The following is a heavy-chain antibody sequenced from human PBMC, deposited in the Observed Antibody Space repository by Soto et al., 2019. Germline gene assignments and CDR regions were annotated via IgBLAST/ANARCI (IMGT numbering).Heavy chain of an antibody. Sequence: GASVKVSCKASGGTYSSYAISWVRQAPGQGLEWMGGIIPMFGTANYAQKFQGRVTITADESTSTAYMELSSLRSEDTAVYYCARDWNPGSPVFNWFDPWGQGTLVTVSS. CDR2: IIPMFGTA. CDR1: GGTYSSYA. CDR3: ARDWNPGSPVFNWFDP. J-gene: IGHJ5*02. V-gene: IGHV1-69*13. D-gene: IGHD1-1*01.